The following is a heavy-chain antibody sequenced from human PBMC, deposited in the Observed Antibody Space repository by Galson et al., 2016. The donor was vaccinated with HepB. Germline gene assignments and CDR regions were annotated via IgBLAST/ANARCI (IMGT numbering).Heavy chain of an antibody. J-gene: IGHJ6*02. CDR3: ARRSNPNYGMDV. CDR1: GSSFNRYS. V-gene: IGHV1-69*13. CDR2: IIPIFGTP. D-gene: IGHD2-8*01. Sequence: SVKVSCKASGSSFNRYSITWVRQAPGQGLEWMGGIIPIFGTPNYTQKFQGRVTITADESTSTAYMELSSLRSDDTAVYYCARRSNPNYGMDVWGQGTTVIVS.